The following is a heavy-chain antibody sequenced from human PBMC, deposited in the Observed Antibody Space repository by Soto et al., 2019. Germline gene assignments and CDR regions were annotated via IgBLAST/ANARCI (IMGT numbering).Heavy chain of an antibody. Sequence: PGGSLRLSCAASGFTFSTFEMNWVRQAPGRGLEWLAYISPTASAIYYADSVKGRFTISRDNAKNSLYLQMDTLRAEDTAVYYCARSASTTPAMDVWGQGTTVTVSS. CDR3: ARSASTTPAMDV. CDR1: GFTFSTFE. D-gene: IGHD2-15*01. J-gene: IGHJ6*02. V-gene: IGHV3-48*03. CDR2: ISPTASAI.